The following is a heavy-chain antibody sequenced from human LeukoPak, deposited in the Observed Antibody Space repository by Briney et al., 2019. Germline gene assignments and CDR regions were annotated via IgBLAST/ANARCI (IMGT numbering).Heavy chain of an antibody. J-gene: IGHJ4*02. CDR1: GFTFSSYS. D-gene: IGHD3-16*01. CDR3: AKEGHNYDFDY. CDR2: ISSSSSTI. V-gene: IGHV3-48*01. Sequence: GGSLRLSCAASGFTFSSYSMNWVRQAPGKGLEWVSYISSSSSTIYYADSVKGRFTISRDNAKNSLYLQMNSLRAEDTAVYYCAKEGHNYDFDYWGQGTLVTVSS.